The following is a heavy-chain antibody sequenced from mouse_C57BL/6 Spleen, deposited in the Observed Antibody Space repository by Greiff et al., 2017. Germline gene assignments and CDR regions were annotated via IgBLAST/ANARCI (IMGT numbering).Heavy chain of an antibody. Sequence: VQLQESGPELVKPGASVKISCKASGYAFSSSWMNWVKQRPGKGLEWIGRIYPGDGDTNYNGKFKGKATLTADKSSSTADMQLSSLTSEDSAVYFGARSGDGYYSFDYWGQGTTLTVSS. J-gene: IGHJ2*01. D-gene: IGHD2-3*01. V-gene: IGHV1-82*01. CDR3: ARSGDGYYSFDY. CDR2: IYPGDGDT. CDR1: GYAFSSSW.